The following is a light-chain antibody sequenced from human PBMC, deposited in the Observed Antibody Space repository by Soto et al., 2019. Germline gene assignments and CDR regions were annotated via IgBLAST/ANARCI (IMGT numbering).Light chain of an antibody. Sequence: EILMTQSPATVSVSRGERVTLSCRASQSVSTRLAWYQHKPGQSPRLLISGATTGATGIPPRFSASGSGTDFTLTVNSLQSEDIAVYYCQQYHNWPVTFGGGTKVDIK. J-gene: IGKJ4*01. V-gene: IGKV3-15*01. CDR3: QQYHNWPVT. CDR2: GAT. CDR1: QSVSTR.